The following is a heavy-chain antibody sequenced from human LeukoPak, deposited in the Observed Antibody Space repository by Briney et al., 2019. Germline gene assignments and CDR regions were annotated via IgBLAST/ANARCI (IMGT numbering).Heavy chain of an antibody. Sequence: GVSVKVSCKASGYTFTTYYMHWVRQAPGQGLEWMGIINPSGGSTTYAQRFQGRVTMTRDMSTSTVYMELSSLRSEDTALYYCARDVDYYDSSGYYLYFDYWGQGTLVTVSS. CDR1: GYTFTTYY. CDR2: INPSGGST. CDR3: ARDVDYYDSSGYYLYFDY. V-gene: IGHV1-46*01. J-gene: IGHJ4*02. D-gene: IGHD3-22*01.